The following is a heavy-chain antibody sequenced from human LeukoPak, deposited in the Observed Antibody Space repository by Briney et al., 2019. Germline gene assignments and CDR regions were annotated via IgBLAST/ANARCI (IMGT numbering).Heavy chain of an antibody. D-gene: IGHD2-15*01. Sequence: SETLSLTCTVSGGSISSYYWSWIRQPPGKGLEWIGYIYYSGSTNYIPSLKSRVTISVDTSKNQFSLRLSSVTAADTAVYYCARVEDCSGGSCYLFDYWGQGTLVTVSS. J-gene: IGHJ4*02. CDR3: ARVEDCSGGSCYLFDY. V-gene: IGHV4-59*01. CDR2: IYYSGST. CDR1: GGSISSYY.